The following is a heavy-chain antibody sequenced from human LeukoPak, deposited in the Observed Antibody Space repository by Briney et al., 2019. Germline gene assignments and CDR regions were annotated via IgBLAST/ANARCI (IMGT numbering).Heavy chain of an antibody. CDR1: GFTFSVYG. Sequence: GTSLRLSCAASGFTFSVYGMHWVRQAPGKGLEWVAVISYDGSNKYYADSVKGRFTISRDNSKNTLYLQMNSLRAEDTAVYYCARDPWVTATLYYFDYWGQGTLVTVSS. D-gene: IGHD2-21*02. J-gene: IGHJ4*02. CDR2: ISYDGSNK. CDR3: ARDPWVTATLYYFDY. V-gene: IGHV3-30*03.